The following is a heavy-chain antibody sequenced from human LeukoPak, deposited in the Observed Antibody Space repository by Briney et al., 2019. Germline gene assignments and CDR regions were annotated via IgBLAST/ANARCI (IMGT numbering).Heavy chain of an antibody. V-gene: IGHV7-4-1*02. CDR1: GYTLTNHD. CDR3: ARVLVAGIDAFDI. J-gene: IGHJ3*02. D-gene: IGHD6-19*01. CDR2: INTNTGNP. Sequence: ASVKVSCKASGYTLTNHDIGWLRQAPGQGLEWMGWINTNTGNPTYAQGFTGRFVFSLDTSVSTAYLQISSLKAEDTAVYYCARVLVAGIDAFDIWGQGTMVTVSS.